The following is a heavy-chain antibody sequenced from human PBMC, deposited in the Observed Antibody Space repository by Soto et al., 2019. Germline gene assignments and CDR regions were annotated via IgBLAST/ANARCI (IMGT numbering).Heavy chain of an antibody. Sequence: QVQLVQSGAEVKKPGASVKVSCRASGYTFTTYTLLWVRQAPGQRLEWMAWINPGNGDTKYSQNFQDRVTATRDTSASTAYMEMSSLRSEDTATYYCARKQPGFQIGWAWALDICGQGTMVTVSS. V-gene: IGHV1-3*01. CDR2: INPGNGDT. CDR3: ARKQPGFQIGWAWALDI. CDR1: GYTFTTYT. J-gene: IGHJ3*02. D-gene: IGHD1-26*01.